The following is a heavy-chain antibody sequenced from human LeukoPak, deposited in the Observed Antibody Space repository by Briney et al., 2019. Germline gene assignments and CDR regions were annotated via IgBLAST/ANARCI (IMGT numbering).Heavy chain of an antibody. Sequence: GGSLRLSCAASGFTFINYGMHWVRQAPGKGLEWVAFIRYDRSNQYYADSVKGRFAISRDNSKNTVYLQMNSLRAEDTAAYYCAKVSGFYFDYWGQGTLVTVSS. D-gene: IGHD3-10*01. V-gene: IGHV3-30*02. CDR2: IRYDRSNQ. CDR1: GFTFINYG. CDR3: AKVSGFYFDY. J-gene: IGHJ4*02.